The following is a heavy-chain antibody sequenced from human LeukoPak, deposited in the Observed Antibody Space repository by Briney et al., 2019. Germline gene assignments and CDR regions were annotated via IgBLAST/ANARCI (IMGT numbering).Heavy chain of an antibody. CDR1: GFTFSSYG. CDR2: ISYDGSNK. D-gene: IGHD3-22*01. CDR3: AKEKGDSRDAFYY. V-gene: IGHV3-30*18. Sequence: GRSLRLSCAASGFTFSSYGMHWVRQAPGKGLEWVAVISYDGSNKYYADSVKGRFTISRDNSKNTLYLQMNSLRAEDTAVYYCAKEKGDSRDAFYYRGQGTPGTLS. J-gene: IGHJ4*03.